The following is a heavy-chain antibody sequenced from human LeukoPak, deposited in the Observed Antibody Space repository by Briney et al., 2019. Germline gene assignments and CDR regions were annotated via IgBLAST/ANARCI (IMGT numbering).Heavy chain of an antibody. V-gene: IGHV4-30-2*01. J-gene: IGHJ5*02. Sequence: SETLSLTCTVSGGSISSGGYYWSWIRQPPGKGLEWIGYIYYSGSTYYNPSLKSRVTISVDTSKNQFSLKLSSVTAADTAVYYCARDWTDCSSTSCYPIDWFDPWGQGTLVTVSS. D-gene: IGHD2-2*01. CDR2: IYYSGST. CDR1: GGSISSGGYY. CDR3: ARDWTDCSSTSCYPIDWFDP.